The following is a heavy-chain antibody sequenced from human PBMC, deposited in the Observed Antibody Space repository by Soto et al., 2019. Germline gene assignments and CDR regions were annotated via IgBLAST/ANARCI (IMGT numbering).Heavy chain of an antibody. J-gene: IGHJ3*02. CDR3: ASNSNYSPNDAFDI. D-gene: IGHD1-7*01. CDR2: IFHTGTT. CDR1: GEYISSGYH. Sequence: SETLSLTCTVSGEYISSGYHWAWIRQPPGKGLEWIASIFHTGTTYYNPSFKSRVTISVDTSANQFALKLNSVTAADTAVYYCASNSNYSPNDAFDIWGQGTMVTVSS. V-gene: IGHV4-38-2*02.